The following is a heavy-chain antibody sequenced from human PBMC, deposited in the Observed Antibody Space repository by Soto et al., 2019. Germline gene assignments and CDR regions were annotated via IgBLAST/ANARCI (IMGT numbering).Heavy chain of an antibody. CDR1: GFTFNSAW. CDR3: SAWRREKSCTSVSCYGDGAY. D-gene: IGHD2-2*01. Sequence: EVPLVESGGALVKPGESLTLSCAAAGFTFNSAWITWVRKAPVKGLEWVGRIKSWTDGGRVDTAAPVKGRFNISRDDSKNTFFMQMSSLKSEDTAVYYCSAWRREKSCTSVSCYGDGAYWGQGTLVTVSS. V-gene: IGHV3-15*02. CDR2: IKSWTDGGRV. J-gene: IGHJ4*02.